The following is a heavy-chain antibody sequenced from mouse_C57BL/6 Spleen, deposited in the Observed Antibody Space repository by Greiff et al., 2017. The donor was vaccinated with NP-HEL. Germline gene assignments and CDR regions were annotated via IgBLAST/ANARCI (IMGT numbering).Heavy chain of an antibody. V-gene: IGHV5-12*01. CDR2: ISNGGGST. J-gene: IGHJ2*01. Sequence: EVKVVESGGGLVQPGGSLKLSCAASGFTFSDYYMYWVRQTPEKRLEWVAYISNGGGSTYYPDTVKGRFTISRDNAKNTLYLQMSRLKSEDTAMYYCARRDEGAFDYWGQGTTLTVSS. CDR1: GFTFSDYY. CDR3: ARRDEGAFDY. D-gene: IGHD3-3*01.